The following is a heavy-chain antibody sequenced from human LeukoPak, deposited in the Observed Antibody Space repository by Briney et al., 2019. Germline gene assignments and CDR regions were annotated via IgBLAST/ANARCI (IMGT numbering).Heavy chain of an antibody. D-gene: IGHD2-15*01. CDR1: GFTFSSFA. V-gene: IGHV3-23*01. J-gene: IGHJ4*02. CDR2: ISASGGTT. CDR3: AKTGAVAYSSVVY. Sequence: GGSLRLSCAASGFTFSSFAMTWVRQAPGKGLEWVLIISASGGTTDYADSVKGRSTISRDNSKNTLYLQMNSLRADDTAVYYCAKTGAVAYSSVVYWGQGTLVTVSS.